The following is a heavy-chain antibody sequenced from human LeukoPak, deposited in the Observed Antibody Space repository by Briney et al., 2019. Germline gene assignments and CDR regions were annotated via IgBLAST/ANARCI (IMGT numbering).Heavy chain of an antibody. J-gene: IGHJ6*02. Sequence: GGSLRLSCAASGFTFSSYAMSWVRQAPGKGLEWVSAISGSGGSTYYADSVKGRFTISRDNSRNTLYLQMNSLRAEDTAVYYCAKAPRYCSSTSCPSYYCMDVWGQGTTVTVSS. CDR1: GFTFSSYA. D-gene: IGHD2-2*01. CDR2: ISGSGGST. CDR3: AKAPRYCSSTSCPSYYCMDV. V-gene: IGHV3-23*01.